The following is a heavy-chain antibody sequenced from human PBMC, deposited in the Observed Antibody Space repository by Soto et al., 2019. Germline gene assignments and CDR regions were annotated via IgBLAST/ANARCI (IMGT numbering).Heavy chain of an antibody. CDR1: GFTFRNYA. D-gene: IGHD2-15*01. Sequence: GGSLRLSCAASGFTFRNYARSWVRQAPGKGLEWVATISGSGDSTYYADSVKGRITISRDNSKNTLHLQINSLRADDTAVYYCAKGEVVALYYYYYMDVWGKGTTVTVSS. CDR3: AKGEVVALYYYYYMDV. J-gene: IGHJ6*03. V-gene: IGHV3-23*01. CDR2: ISGSGDST.